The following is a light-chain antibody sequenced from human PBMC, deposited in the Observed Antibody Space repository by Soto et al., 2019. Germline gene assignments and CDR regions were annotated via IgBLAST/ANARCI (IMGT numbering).Light chain of an antibody. CDR1: QSISSY. Sequence: DIQMNQSPSSLSATVGDRVTITCRASQSISSYLNWYQQKPGKAPKLLIYAASSLQSGVPSRFSGSGSGTDFTLTISSLQPEDFATYYCQQSYSTLTFGGGTKVDI. CDR2: AAS. J-gene: IGKJ4*01. V-gene: IGKV1-39*01. CDR3: QQSYSTLT.